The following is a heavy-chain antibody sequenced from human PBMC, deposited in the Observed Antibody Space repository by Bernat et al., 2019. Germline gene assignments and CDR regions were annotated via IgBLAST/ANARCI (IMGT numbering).Heavy chain of an antibody. D-gene: IGHD3-3*01. J-gene: IGHJ6*03. CDR3: AKGSYYDFWSGYGYRANYYMDV. V-gene: IGHV3-30*18. CDR2: ISYDGSNK. Sequence: QVQLVESGGGVVQPGRSLRLSCAASGFTFSSYGMHWVRQAPGKGLEWVAVISYDGSNKYYADSVKGRFTISRDNSKNTLYLQMNNLRAEDTAVYYCAKGSYYDFWSGYGYRANYYMDVWGKGTTVTVSS. CDR1: GFTFSSYG.